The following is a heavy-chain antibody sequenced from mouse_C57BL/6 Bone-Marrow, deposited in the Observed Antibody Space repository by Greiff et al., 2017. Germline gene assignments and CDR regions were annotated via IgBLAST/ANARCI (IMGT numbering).Heavy chain of an antibody. D-gene: IGHD2-5*01. V-gene: IGHV1-55*01. CDR2: IYPGSGST. CDR3: AMASNPSFDY. CDR1: GYTFTSYW. Sequence: VQLQQPGAELVKPGASVKMSCKASGYTFTSYWLTWVKQRPGQGLEWIGEIYPGSGSTNYNEKFKSKATRTVDTSSSTAYIQLSSLTSEDSAVYYCAMASNPSFDYWGQGTTLTVSS. J-gene: IGHJ2*01.